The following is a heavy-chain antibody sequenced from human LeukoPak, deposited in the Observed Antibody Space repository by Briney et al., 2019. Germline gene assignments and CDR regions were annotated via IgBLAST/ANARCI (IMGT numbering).Heavy chain of an antibody. Sequence: SETLSLTCTVSGGSISSSSYYWGRIRQPPGKGLEWIGSIYYSGSTYYNPSLKSRVTISVDTSKNQFSLKLSSVTAADTAVYYCARVERLRGQQLVGGDYYYYMDVWGKGTTVTISS. V-gene: IGHV4-39*07. J-gene: IGHJ6*03. CDR3: ARVERLRGQQLVGGDYYYYMDV. D-gene: IGHD6-13*01. CDR2: IYYSGST. CDR1: GGSISSSSYY.